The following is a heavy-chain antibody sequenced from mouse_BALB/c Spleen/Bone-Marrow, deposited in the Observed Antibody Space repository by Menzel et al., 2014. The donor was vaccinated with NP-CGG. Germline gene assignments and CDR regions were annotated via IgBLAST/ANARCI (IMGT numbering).Heavy chain of an antibody. D-gene: IGHD3-3*01. CDR1: GYSFTSYY. J-gene: IGHJ4*01. CDR3: ASRGKWGCGLDY. V-gene: IGHV1-66*01. Sequence: VKLLESGPELVKPGASVKISCKASGYSFTSYYIHWVKQRPGQGLEWTGWIFPGCGNINYNEKFKGEATLTADTSSSTANMRHSRLASEDSAVYICASRGKWGCGLDYWGQGTSVTGSS. CDR2: IFPGCGNI.